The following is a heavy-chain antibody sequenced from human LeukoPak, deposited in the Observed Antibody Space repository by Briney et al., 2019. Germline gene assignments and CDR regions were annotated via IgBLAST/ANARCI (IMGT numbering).Heavy chain of an antibody. Sequence: SVKVSCKASGGTFSSYAISWVRQAPGQGLEWMGRIIPILGIANYAQKFQGRVTITADKSTSTAYMELSSLRSEDTAVYYCARSITMVRGAGGAFDIWGQGTMVTVSS. CDR2: IIPILGIA. V-gene: IGHV1-69*04. J-gene: IGHJ3*02. CDR3: ARSITMVRGAGGAFDI. D-gene: IGHD3-10*01. CDR1: GGTFSSYA.